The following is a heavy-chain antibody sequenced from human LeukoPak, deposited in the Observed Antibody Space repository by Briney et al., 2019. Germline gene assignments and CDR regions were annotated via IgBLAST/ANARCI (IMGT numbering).Heavy chain of an antibody. CDR2: IWYDGSNK. J-gene: IGHJ4*02. CDR1: GFTFSSYG. CDR3: ARHVDTAQVPQLFDY. V-gene: IGHV3-33*01. Sequence: GRSLRLSCAASGFTFSSYGMHWVRQAPGKGLEWVAVIWYDGSNKYYADSVKGRFTISRDNSKNTLYLQMNSLRAEDTAVYYCARHVDTAQVPQLFDYLVQATPV. D-gene: IGHD5-18*01.